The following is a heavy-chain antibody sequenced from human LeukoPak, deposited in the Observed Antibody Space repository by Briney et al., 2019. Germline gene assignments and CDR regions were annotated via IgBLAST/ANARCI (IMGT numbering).Heavy chain of an antibody. Sequence: SETLSLTCAVYDSSFSAYYWTWIRQPPGKGLEWIGEINHSGSTNYNPSLKSRVTISVDTSKNQFSLRLSSVTAADTAVYYCARGRGYYRGMDVWGQGTTVTVSS. CDR2: INHSGST. CDR3: ARGRGYYRGMDV. V-gene: IGHV4-34*01. J-gene: IGHJ6*02. CDR1: DSSFSAYY.